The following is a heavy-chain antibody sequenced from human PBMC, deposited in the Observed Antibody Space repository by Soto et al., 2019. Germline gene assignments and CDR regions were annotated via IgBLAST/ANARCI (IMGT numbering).Heavy chain of an antibody. CDR1: GFSFGGYA. CDR3: ARNSAYDYYDSTGIEW. D-gene: IGHD3-22*01. CDR2: ISYDGSNK. V-gene: IGHV3-30-3*01. J-gene: IGHJ4*02. Sequence: GGSLRLSCAASGFSFGGYAMHWVRQAPGKGLEWVAVISYDGSNKYYADSVKGRLTISRDNSKNTLFLQMNRLRAEDTAVYYGARNSAYDYYDSTGIEWWGQGTLVTVSS.